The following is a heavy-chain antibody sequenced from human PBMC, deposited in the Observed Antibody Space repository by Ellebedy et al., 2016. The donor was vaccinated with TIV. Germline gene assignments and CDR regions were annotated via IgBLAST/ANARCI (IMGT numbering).Heavy chain of an antibody. CDR3: ARKYSGFDY. J-gene: IGHJ4*02. CDR2: ISYSGYT. V-gene: IGHV4-59*08. D-gene: IGHD1-26*01. CDR1: GDSITNYY. Sequence: SETLSLXCTVSGDSITNYYWIWIRQPPGKGLEWIGQISYSGYTSYNPSLKSRITMSVDSSKHQFSLILTSMTAADTAFYYCARKYSGFDYWGRGTLVTVSS.